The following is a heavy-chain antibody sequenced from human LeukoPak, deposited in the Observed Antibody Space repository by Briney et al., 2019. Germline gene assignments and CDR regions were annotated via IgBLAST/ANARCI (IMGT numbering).Heavy chain of an antibody. V-gene: IGHV5-51*01. Sequence: GESLKISCKGSGYRFTDYWIGWVRQMPGKGLEWMGIIYPGDSDTRYSPSFQGQVTISADKSINTAHLQWSSLKASDTAMYYCARGAAGATPDYYYFGLDVWGQGTTVRVTS. CDR1: GYRFTDYW. CDR3: ARGAAGATPDYYYFGLDV. J-gene: IGHJ6*02. D-gene: IGHD1-26*01. CDR2: IYPGDSDT.